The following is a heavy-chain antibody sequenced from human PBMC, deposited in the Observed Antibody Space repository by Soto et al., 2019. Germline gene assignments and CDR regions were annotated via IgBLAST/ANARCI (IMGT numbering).Heavy chain of an antibody. V-gene: IGHV3-9*02. CDR2: IYRDGGGT. CDR3: ARESVYCSGARCHGLGFDP. J-gene: IGHJ5*02. D-gene: IGHD2-15*01. Sequence: EVQLVESGGGLVQPGRSLRLSCTVSGFKAHQYAMHWVRQAPGKGLEWVSGIYRDGGGTGYADSVKGRFTVSRDNVKNSLSLQMNSLRDEDTAVYYCARESVYCSGARCHGLGFDPWGQGTLVTVSS. CDR1: GFKAHQYA.